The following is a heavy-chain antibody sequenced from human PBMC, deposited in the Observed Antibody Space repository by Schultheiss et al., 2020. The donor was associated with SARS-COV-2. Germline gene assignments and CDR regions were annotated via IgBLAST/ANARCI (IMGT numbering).Heavy chain of an antibody. Sequence: SETLSLTCTVSSDSISNYYWSWIRQPPGKGLEWIGYFYYSGNTNYNPSLKSRVTMSVDTSKNQFSLKLSSVTAADTAVYYCARDVCSSTSCYGGFPNYYYMDVWGKGTTVTVSS. CDR2: FYYSGNT. CDR1: SDSISNYY. D-gene: IGHD2-2*01. CDR3: ARDVCSSTSCYGGFPNYYYMDV. V-gene: IGHV4-59*12. J-gene: IGHJ6*03.